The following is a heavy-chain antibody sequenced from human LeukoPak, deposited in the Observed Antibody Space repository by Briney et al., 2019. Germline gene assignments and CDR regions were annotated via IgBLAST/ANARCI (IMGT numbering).Heavy chain of an antibody. CDR2: IYYSGST. J-gene: IGHJ4*02. CDR3: ARGGYYFDY. Sequence: PSETLSLTCTVSGGSISSYYWSWIRQPPGKGLEWIGYIYYSGSTNYNPSLKSRVTISVDTSKNQFSLKLSSVTAADTAVYYCARGGYYFDYWGQGTLVTVSS. V-gene: IGHV4-59*08. CDR1: GGSISSYY.